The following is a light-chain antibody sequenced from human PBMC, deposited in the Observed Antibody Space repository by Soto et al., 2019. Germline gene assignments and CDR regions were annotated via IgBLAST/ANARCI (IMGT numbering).Light chain of an antibody. CDR1: SSDVGGYNY. CDR2: EVT. Sequence: QSALTQSPSASGSPGQSVAISCTGTSSDVGGYNYVSWYQQYPGKAPKLIMYEVTKRPSGVPDRFSGSKSGNTASLTVSGLQAEDEADYYCCSYVGSNNYGFGTGTKVTVL. J-gene: IGLJ1*01. CDR3: CSYVGSNNYG. V-gene: IGLV2-8*01.